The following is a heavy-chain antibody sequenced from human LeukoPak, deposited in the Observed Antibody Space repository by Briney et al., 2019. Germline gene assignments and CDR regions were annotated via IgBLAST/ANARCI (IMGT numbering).Heavy chain of an antibody. J-gene: IGHJ4*02. D-gene: IGHD2-15*01. CDR1: GFTFSSHG. Sequence: GGSLRLSCTASGFTFSSHGMHWVRQAPGKGLEWVAIIWFDGSYKYYADPAKGRFTISRDNSKNTLYLQMNSLRAEDTAVYYSARDEAARLVNWGQGTLVTVSS. CDR2: IWFDGSYK. V-gene: IGHV3-33*01. CDR3: ARDEAARLVN.